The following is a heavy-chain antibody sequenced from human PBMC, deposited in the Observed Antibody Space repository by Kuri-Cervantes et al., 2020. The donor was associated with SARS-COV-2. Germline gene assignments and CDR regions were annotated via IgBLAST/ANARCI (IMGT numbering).Heavy chain of an antibody. Sequence: ASVKVSCKASGYTFNNYDINWVRQATGQGLEWMGWMNPNSGNTGHAQKFQGRVTMTTDTSTSTAYMELRGLRSFDTAVYYCARSHTLYGGNSSPWDYWGQGTLVTVLL. J-gene: IGHJ4*02. CDR1: GYTFNNYD. CDR2: MNPNSGNT. CDR3: ARSHTLYGGNSSPWDY. D-gene: IGHD4-23*01. V-gene: IGHV1-8*02.